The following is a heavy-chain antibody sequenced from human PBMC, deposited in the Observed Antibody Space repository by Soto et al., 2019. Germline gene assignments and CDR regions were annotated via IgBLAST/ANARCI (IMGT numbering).Heavy chain of an antibody. Sequence: GGSLRLSCAASGFTFSSYAMSWVRQAPGKGLEWVSAISGSGGSTCYADSVKGRFTISRDNSKNTLYLQMNSLRAEDTAVYYCAKDWTVTTGGTFDYWGQGTLVTVSS. J-gene: IGHJ4*02. CDR1: GFTFSSYA. CDR3: AKDWTVTTGGTFDY. CDR2: ISGSGGST. V-gene: IGHV3-23*01. D-gene: IGHD4-17*01.